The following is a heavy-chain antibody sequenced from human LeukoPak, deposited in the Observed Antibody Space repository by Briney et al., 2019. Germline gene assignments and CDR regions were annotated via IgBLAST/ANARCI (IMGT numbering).Heavy chain of an antibody. D-gene: IGHD2-2*01. CDR1: GGSISSGSYY. CDR2: IYTSGST. CDR3: ARGGQKVPAAISYYYGMDV. J-gene: IGHJ6*02. V-gene: IGHV4-61*02. Sequence: SETLSLTCTVSGGSISSGSYYWSWIRQPAGKGLEWIGRIYTSGSTNYNPSLKSRVTISVDTSKNQFSLKLSSVTAADTAVYYCARGGQKVPAAISYYYGMDVWGQGTTVTVSS.